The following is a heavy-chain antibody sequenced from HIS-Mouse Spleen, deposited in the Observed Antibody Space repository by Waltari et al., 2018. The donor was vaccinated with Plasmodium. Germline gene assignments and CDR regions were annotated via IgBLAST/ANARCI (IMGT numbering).Heavy chain of an antibody. CDR2: FYYSGST. CDR3: ARRGGSYYYFDY. V-gene: IGHV4-39*01. J-gene: IGHJ4*02. Sequence: QLQLQESGPGLVKPSETLSLTCTVSGCSISSSSSYWGWLRQPPGKGLEWIGSFYYSGSTYYNPSLKSRVTISVDTSKNQFSLKLSSVTAADTAVYYCARRGGSYYYFDYWGQGTLVTVSS. CDR1: GCSISSSSSY. D-gene: IGHD1-26*01.